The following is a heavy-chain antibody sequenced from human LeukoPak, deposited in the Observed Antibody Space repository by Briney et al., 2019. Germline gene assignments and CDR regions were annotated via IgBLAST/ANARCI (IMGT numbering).Heavy chain of an antibody. CDR3: ARAKTGSWYY. D-gene: IGHD6-13*01. Sequence: GGSLRLSCAASGFTVSTNYMSWVRQAPGKGLEWVSIIYSGGGTYYADSVKGRFTISRDNSKNTLYLQMNSLRAEDTAVYYCARAKTGSWYYWGQGTLVTVSS. CDR1: GFTVSTNY. J-gene: IGHJ4*02. CDR2: IYSGGGT. V-gene: IGHV3-53*01.